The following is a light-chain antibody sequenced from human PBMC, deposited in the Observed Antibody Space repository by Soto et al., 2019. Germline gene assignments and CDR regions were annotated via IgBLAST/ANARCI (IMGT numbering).Light chain of an antibody. CDR3: QYFDSGLAGLI. V-gene: IGLV1-40*01. CDR2: RSS. Sequence: QSVLTQPPSVSGAPGQRVTIACTGRRSNIGAGYDVHWYRHFPGAAPKLLLFRSSHRPSGVPDRFSGFTSGTSASLAITGLLPDDEAVYYRQYFDSGLAGLIFGAGTKLTVL. J-gene: IGLJ2*01. CDR1: RSNIGAGYD.